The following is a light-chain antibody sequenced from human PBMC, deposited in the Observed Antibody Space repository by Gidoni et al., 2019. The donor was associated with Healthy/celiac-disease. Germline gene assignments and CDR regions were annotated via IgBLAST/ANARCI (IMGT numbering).Light chain of an antibody. CDR1: SSDVGGYNY. CDR2: DVS. Sequence: QSALTQPRSVSGSPGQSVTISCTGTSSDVGGYNYVSWYPQHPGKAPKLMIYDVSKRPSGVPDRFSGSKSGNTASLTISGLQAEDEADYYCCSYAGSYTLRVFGGGTKLTVL. CDR3: CSYAGSYTLRV. J-gene: IGLJ3*02. V-gene: IGLV2-11*01.